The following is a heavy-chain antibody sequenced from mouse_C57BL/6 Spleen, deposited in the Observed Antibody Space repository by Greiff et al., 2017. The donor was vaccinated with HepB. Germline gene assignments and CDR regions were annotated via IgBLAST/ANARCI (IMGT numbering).Heavy chain of an antibody. CDR3: ARRGHYYGSRYFDY. J-gene: IGHJ2*01. Sequence: EVQLQQSGAELVKPGASVKLFCTASGFNIKDYYMHWVKQRTEQGLEWIGRIDPEDGETKYAPTFQGKATITADTSSNTAYLQISSLTSEDTAVYYCARRGHYYGSRYFDYVGQGTTLTVSS. CDR1: GFNIKDYY. CDR2: IDPEDGET. D-gene: IGHD1-1*01. V-gene: IGHV14-2*01.